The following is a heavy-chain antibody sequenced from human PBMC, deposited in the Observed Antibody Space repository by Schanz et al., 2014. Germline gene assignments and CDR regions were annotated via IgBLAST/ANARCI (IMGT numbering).Heavy chain of an antibody. CDR1: GITFSSHS. D-gene: IGHD3-10*01. J-gene: IGHJ4*02. CDR3: AKYRGYYRVSGSYRELEY. CDR2: ISGSGGST. V-gene: IGHV3-23*04. Sequence: EVHLVESGGGLVQPGGSLRLSCAASGITFSSHSFNWVRQAPGKGLEWVSAISGSGGSTYYADSVKGRFTISRDNSKNTLYLQMNSLRPEDTAVYYCAKYRGYYRVSGSYRELEYWGQGTLVIVSS.